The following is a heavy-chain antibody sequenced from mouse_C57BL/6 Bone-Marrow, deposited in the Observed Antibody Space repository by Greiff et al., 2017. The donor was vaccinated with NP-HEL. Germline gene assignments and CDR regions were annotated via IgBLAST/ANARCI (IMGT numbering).Heavy chain of an antibody. D-gene: IGHD2-1*01. CDR3: ARRSYYGNHRGSFDY. J-gene: IGHJ2*01. CDR2: IDPSDSDT. Sequence: VQVVESGAELVRPGSSVKLSCKASGYTFTSYWMHWVKQRPIQGLEWIGNIDPSDSDTHYNQKFKDKATLTVDKSSSTAYMQLSSLTSEDSAVYYCARRSYYGNHRGSFDYWGQGTTLTVSS. V-gene: IGHV1-52*01. CDR1: GYTFTSYW.